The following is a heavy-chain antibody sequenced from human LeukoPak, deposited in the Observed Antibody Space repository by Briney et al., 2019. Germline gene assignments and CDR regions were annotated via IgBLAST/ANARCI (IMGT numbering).Heavy chain of an antibody. CDR2: IYYSGST. CDR1: GGSISSGDYY. Sequence: PSETLSLTCTVSGGSISSGDYYWSWIRQPPGKGLEWIGYIYYSGSTYYNPSLKSRVTISVDTSKNQFSLKLSSVTAADTAVYYCARQIAAAGRTLFDYWGQGTLVTVSS. CDR3: ARQIAAAGRTLFDY. D-gene: IGHD6-13*01. V-gene: IGHV4-30-4*01. J-gene: IGHJ4*02.